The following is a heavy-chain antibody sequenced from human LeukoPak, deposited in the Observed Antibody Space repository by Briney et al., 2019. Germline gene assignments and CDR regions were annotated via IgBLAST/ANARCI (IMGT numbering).Heavy chain of an antibody. CDR3: AKLPINSLGDYGSGSYRFDP. CDR2: ISGSGGST. V-gene: IGHV3-23*01. CDR1: GFTFSSYA. Sequence: PGGSLRLSCAASGFTFSSYAMSWVRQAPGKGLEGASGISGSGGSTYYADSVKGRFTISRDNSKNTLYLQMNSLRAEDTAVYYCAKLPINSLGDYGSGSYRFDPWGQGTLVTVSS. J-gene: IGHJ5*02. D-gene: IGHD3-10*01.